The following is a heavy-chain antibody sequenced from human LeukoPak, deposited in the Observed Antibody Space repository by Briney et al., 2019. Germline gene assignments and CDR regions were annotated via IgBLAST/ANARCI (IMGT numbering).Heavy chain of an antibody. CDR2: FDGNGPNT. D-gene: IGHD2-8*02. V-gene: IGHV3-23*01. CDR1: GFTFSSFA. CDR3: AKPRTTGLGWAQFDY. J-gene: IGHJ4*02. Sequence: TGGSLRLSCAASGFTFSSFAMTWVRQAPGKGLKWVSGFDGNGPNTYYADSVKGRWTISRDNSRNTLYLEMNSLRPEDTAIYYCAKPRTTGLGWAQFDYWGQGSLVTVSS.